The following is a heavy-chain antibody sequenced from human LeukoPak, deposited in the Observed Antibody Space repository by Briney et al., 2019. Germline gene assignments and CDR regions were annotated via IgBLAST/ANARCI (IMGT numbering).Heavy chain of an antibody. CDR3: AREFTIRSGFLMGLFEY. Sequence: GASVKVSCKASGYTFTNYGISWVRQAPGQGLEWMGWISTYNGNTNYVQKLQGRVTMTTDTSTSTAYMELRSLRSDDTAVYYCAREFTIRSGFLMGLFEYWGQGTVVTVSS. CDR1: GYTFTNYG. CDR2: ISTYNGNT. J-gene: IGHJ4*02. D-gene: IGHD3-22*01. V-gene: IGHV1-18*01.